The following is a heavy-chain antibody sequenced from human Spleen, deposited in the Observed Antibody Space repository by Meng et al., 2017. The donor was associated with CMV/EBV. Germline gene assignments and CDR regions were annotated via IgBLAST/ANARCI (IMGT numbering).Heavy chain of an antibody. Sequence: GFTFNYAWMSWVRQAPGKGLEWVGRIKSKSEGETTEYAAPVKGRFTISRDDIKYTVYLQMDNLKTEDTAVYYCTTCESSGWLAYFQHWGQGTLVTVSS. D-gene: IGHD6-19*01. CDR2: IKSKSEGETT. CDR1: GFTFNYAW. CDR3: TTCESSGWLAYFQH. V-gene: IGHV3-15*01. J-gene: IGHJ1*01.